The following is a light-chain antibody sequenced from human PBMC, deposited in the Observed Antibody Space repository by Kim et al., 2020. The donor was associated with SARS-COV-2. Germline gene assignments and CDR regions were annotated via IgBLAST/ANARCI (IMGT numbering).Light chain of an antibody. J-gene: IGKJ4*01. CDR2: DAS. CDR1: QDISNY. V-gene: IGKV1-33*01. CDR3: QQYDNLPPLT. Sequence: SVGDRVTITCQASQDISNYLNWYQQKAGKAPKLLIYDASNLETRVPSRFSGSGSGTDFTFTISSLQPYDIATYYCQQYDNLPPLTFGGGTKVDIK.